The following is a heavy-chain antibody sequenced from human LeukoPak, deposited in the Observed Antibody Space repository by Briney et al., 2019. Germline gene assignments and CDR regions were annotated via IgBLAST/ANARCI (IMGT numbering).Heavy chain of an antibody. J-gene: IGHJ4*02. CDR3: AKDNQQLAQDY. V-gene: IGHV3-7*03. CDR1: GFTFSKYW. CDR2: IKQDGSEK. Sequence: PGGSLRLSCAASGFTFSKYWMSWVRQAPGKGLEWVANIKQDGSEKYYVDSVRGRFTISRDNSKNTLYLQMNSLRAEDTAVYYCAKDNQQLAQDYWGQGTLVTVSS. D-gene: IGHD6-13*01.